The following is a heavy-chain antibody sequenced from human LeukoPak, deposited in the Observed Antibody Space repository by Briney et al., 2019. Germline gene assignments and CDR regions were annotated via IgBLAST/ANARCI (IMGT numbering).Heavy chain of an antibody. J-gene: IGHJ3*02. CDR1: GYTFTSYG. V-gene: IGHV1-18*01. D-gene: IGHD5-12*01. CDR3: ATEKHVDIVATGEAFDI. CDR2: ISAYNGNT. Sequence: ASVKVSCKASGYTFTSYGISWVRQAPGQGLEWMGWISAYNGNTNYAQKLQGRVTMTPDTYTSTAYMELRSLRSDDTAVYYCATEKHVDIVATGEAFDIWGQGTRVTVSS.